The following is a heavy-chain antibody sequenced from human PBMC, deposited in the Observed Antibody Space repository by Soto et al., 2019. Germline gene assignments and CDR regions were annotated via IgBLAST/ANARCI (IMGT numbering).Heavy chain of an antibody. CDR2: IDSGDGTT. Sequence: PGGSLRLSCTGSGFDFGDYYMSWIRQAPGKGLEWVSYIDSGDGTTYYTDSVKGRFTISRDNAKKTVYLQMGSLRVEDTALCYCVRPYYSSSWFPFDRWGQGTLVTVSS. J-gene: IGHJ4*02. D-gene: IGHD6-13*01. V-gene: IGHV3-11*01. CDR1: GFDFGDYY. CDR3: VRPYYSSSWFPFDR.